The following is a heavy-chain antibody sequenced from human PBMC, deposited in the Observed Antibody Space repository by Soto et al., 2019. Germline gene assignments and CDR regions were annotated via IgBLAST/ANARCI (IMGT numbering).Heavy chain of an antibody. V-gene: IGHV4-59*01. CDR2: AYYSGST. CDR1: GGSISHYY. D-gene: IGHD2-8*01. CDR3: ARDRSTYGGGGTGEVKENWFDP. Sequence: SETLSLTCTVSGGSISHYYWSWIRQSPGKGLEWIGYAYYSGSTDYNPSLKSRVTMSVDTSNNQVSLKLNSVTTADTAVYYCARDRSTYGGGGTGEVKENWFDPWGPGTLVTVSS. J-gene: IGHJ5*02.